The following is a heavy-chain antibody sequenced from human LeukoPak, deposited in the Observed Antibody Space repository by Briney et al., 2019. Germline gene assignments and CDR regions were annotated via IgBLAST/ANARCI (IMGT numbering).Heavy chain of an antibody. CDR1: GIIFSTYA. CDR2: ISGSSSGITSII. D-gene: IGHD3-3*01. CDR3: ARDFWSGYYTED. Sequence: GGSLRLSCEFSGIIFSTYAMNWLRQAPGKGLECFSYISGSSSGITSIIHYADSVKGRFTIPRDNAKNSLHLQMDSLSAEDTAVYYCARDFWSGYYTEDWGQGALVIVSS. V-gene: IGHV3-48*04. J-gene: IGHJ4*02.